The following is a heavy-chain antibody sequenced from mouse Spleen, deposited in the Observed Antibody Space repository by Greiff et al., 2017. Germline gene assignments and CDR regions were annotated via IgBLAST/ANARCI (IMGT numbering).Heavy chain of an antibody. CDR1: GYSITSGYY. CDR2: ISYDGSN. V-gene: IGHV3-6*01. D-gene: IGHD1-1*02. J-gene: IGHJ2*01. Sequence: EVQLVESGPGLVKPSQSLSLTCSVTGYSITSGYYWNWIRQFPGNKLEWMGYISYDGSNNYNPSLKNRISITRDTSKNQFFLKLNSVTTEDTATNYLSRKGGAILGGYVLFDYWGQGTTLTVSS. CDR3: SRKGGAILGGYVLFDY.